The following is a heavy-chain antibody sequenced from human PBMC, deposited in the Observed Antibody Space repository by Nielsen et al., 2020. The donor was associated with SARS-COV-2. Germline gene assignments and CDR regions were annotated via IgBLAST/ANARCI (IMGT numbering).Heavy chain of an antibody. CDR3: TRETGDYDFWSGYFHNQRYYFDY. D-gene: IGHD3-3*01. Sequence: GESLKISCAASGFTFSNAWMSWVRQAPGKGLEWVGRIKSKTDGGTTDYAAPVKGRFTISRDDSKSIAYLQMNSLKTEDTAVYYCTRETGDYDFWSGYFHNQRYYFDYWGQGTLVTVSS. J-gene: IGHJ4*02. V-gene: IGHV3-15*01. CDR1: GFTFSNAW. CDR2: IKSKTDGGTT.